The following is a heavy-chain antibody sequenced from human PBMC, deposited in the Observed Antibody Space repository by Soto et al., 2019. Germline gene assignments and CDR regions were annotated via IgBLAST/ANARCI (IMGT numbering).Heavy chain of an antibody. V-gene: IGHV4-34*01. CDR3: AGGYSGGRRYYYGMDV. CDR2: INNSGST. CDR1: GGSFSGYY. Sequence: SETLSLTCAVYGGSFSGYYWSWIRQPPGQGLEWIGEINNSGSTNYNPSLKSRVTISVDTSKNQFSLKLSSVTAADTAVYYCAGGYSGGRRYYYGMDVWGQGTTVTVSS. J-gene: IGHJ6*02. D-gene: IGHD2-15*01.